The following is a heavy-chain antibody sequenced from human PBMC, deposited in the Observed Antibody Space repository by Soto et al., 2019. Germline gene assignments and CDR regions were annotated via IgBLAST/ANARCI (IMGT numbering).Heavy chain of an antibody. D-gene: IGHD6-13*01. J-gene: IGHJ1*01. V-gene: IGHV2-5*01. Sequence: QITLKESGPTLVKPTQTLTLTCTFSGFSLSTNAVGVGWIRQPPGEALEWLALIYWNDDKRYSPSLKSRLTITKATSKNQVVLTMTNVDPVDTATYYCAREYSSSWYGHWGQGTLVTVSS. CDR2: IYWNDDK. CDR3: AREYSSSWYGH. CDR1: GFSLSTNAVG.